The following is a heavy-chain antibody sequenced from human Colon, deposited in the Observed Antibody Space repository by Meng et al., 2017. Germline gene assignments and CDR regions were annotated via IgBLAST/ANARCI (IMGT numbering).Heavy chain of an antibody. V-gene: IGHV1-18*01. CDR3: ARDNPGDYVWDY. CDR2: ISTYDDNT. J-gene: IGHJ4*02. D-gene: IGHD4-17*01. Sequence: QGQLVQSGAEVKKPVASGKVSCKASGYTFTTYGISWMRQAPGQGLEWMGWISTYDDNTNYVEKFRGRVTMTTDTSTNTAYMELRSLRSDDTAVYYCARDNPGDYVWDYWGQGTLVTVSS. CDR1: GYTFTTYG.